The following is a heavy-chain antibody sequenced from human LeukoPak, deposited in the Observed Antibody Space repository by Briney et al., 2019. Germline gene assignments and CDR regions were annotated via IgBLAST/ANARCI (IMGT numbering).Heavy chain of an antibody. Sequence: GGSLRLSCAASGFTFNNYAMSWVRQAPGKGLEWVSGISVSGSTTRYADSVKGRFTISRDNSKNMVYLQMNSLRAEDTAFYYCAKGGLRYFDWLLTFDYWGQGSLVTVSS. CDR2: ISVSGSTT. V-gene: IGHV3-23*01. J-gene: IGHJ4*02. D-gene: IGHD3-9*01. CDR1: GFTFNNYA. CDR3: AKGGLRYFDWLLTFDY.